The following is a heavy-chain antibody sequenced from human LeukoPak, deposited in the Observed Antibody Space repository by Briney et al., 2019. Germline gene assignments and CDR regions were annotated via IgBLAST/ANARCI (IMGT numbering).Heavy chain of an antibody. J-gene: IGHJ4*02. CDR1: GFTFSSYW. CDR2: ISGSGGST. CDR3: AKHFGSGTYYNYFVY. Sequence: PGGSLRLSCAASGFTFSSYWMHWVRQAPGKGLERVSAISGSGGSTYYADSLKGRFTISRDNSKNTLFLQMNSLRAEDTAVYYCAKHFGSGTYYNYFVYWGQGTLVSVSS. D-gene: IGHD3-10*01. V-gene: IGHV3-23*01.